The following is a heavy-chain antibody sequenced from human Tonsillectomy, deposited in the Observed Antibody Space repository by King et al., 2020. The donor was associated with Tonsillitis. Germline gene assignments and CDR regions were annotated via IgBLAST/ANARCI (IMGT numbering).Heavy chain of an antibody. J-gene: IGHJ6*02. V-gene: IGHV4-30-2*01. CDR3: ARGAGGYGIDV. D-gene: IGHD3-10*01. CDR2: IYHRESP. Sequence: QLQESGSGLVKPSQTLSLTCAVSGGSISSGGYSWSWIRQPPGKGLEWIEYIYHRESPYYNPSLKSRVTISIDRSNNHLSLNLSSVTAADTAVYYYARGAGGYGIDVWGQGTTVTVSS. CDR1: GGSISSGGYS.